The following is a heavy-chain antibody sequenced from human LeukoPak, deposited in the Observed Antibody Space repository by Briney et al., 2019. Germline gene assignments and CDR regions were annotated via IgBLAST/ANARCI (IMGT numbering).Heavy chain of an antibody. CDR2: IHYSGST. CDR3: ARVRCSGGSCPYYYYYYYMDV. V-gene: IGHV4-39*07. J-gene: IGHJ6*03. CDR1: GGSISSSSYY. D-gene: IGHD2-15*01. Sequence: SETLSLTCTVSGGSISSSSYYWAWIRQPPGKGLEWIGIIHYSGSTYYNPSLQSRVTISIDTSKNKFSLQLRFVTAAEKAVYYCARVRCSGGSCPYYYYYYYMDVWGKGTTVTVSS.